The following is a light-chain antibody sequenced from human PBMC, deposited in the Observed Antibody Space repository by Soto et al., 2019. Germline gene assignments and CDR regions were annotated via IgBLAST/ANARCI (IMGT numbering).Light chain of an antibody. CDR3: QQRSNWRGT. Sequence: EIVFTQSPATLSLSPGERATLSCRASQSVSSYLAWYQQKPGQAPRLLIYDASNRETGIPARFSGSGSGTDFTLTISSLQPEDFAVYYCQQRSNWRGTFGQGTKVDIK. CDR2: DAS. CDR1: QSVSSY. J-gene: IGKJ1*01. V-gene: IGKV3-11*01.